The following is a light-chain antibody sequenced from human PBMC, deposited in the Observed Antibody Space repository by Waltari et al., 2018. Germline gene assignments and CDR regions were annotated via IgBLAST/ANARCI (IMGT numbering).Light chain of an antibody. J-gene: IGKJ1*01. V-gene: IGKV1-5*01. CDR1: QSIDSW. CDR2: DAS. Sequence: DIQMTQSPSTLSASVGDRVTITCRASQSIDSWLAWYQQKPGKAPKLLIYDASSWERGVPSRFSGSGSGTEFTLTISSLQPDDFATYYCQQYNSDSQNFGQGTKVEIK. CDR3: QQYNSDSQN.